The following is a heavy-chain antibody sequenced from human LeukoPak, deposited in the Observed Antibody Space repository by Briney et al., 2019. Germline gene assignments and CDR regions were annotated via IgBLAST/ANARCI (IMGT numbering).Heavy chain of an antibody. Sequence: SETLSLTCTVSGGSISSYYWSWIRQPAGKGLEWIGRIHSSGSTNYNPSLKSRVTMSVDTSKNQFSLKLSSVTAADTAVYCCARAEAGGWSPWYYFGYWGQGTLVTVSS. V-gene: IGHV4-4*07. J-gene: IGHJ4*02. D-gene: IGHD6-19*01. CDR1: GGSISSYY. CDR2: IHSSGST. CDR3: ARAEAGGWSPWYYFGY.